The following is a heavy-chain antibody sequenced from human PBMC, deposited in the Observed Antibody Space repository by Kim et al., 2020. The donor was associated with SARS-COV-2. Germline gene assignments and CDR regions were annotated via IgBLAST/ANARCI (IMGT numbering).Heavy chain of an antibody. J-gene: IGHJ4*02. Sequence: SETLSLTCAVYGGSFSGYYWSWIRQPPGKGLEWIGEINHSGSTNYNPSLKSRVTISVDTSKNQFSLKLSSVTAADTAVYYCARGEKYYDFWSGYYSPGGFDYWGQGTLVTVSS. CDR3: ARGEKYYDFWSGYYSPGGFDY. V-gene: IGHV4-34*01. D-gene: IGHD3-3*01. CDR2: INHSGST. CDR1: GGSFSGYY.